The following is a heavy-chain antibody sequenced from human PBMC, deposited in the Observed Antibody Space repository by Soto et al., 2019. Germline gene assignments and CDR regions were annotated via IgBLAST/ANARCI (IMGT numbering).Heavy chain of an antibody. CDR3: VRFGGAAAGPGDY. CDR1: GFTFSSYA. J-gene: IGHJ4*02. V-gene: IGHV3-23*01. Sequence: GSLRLSCAASGFTFSSYAMSWVRQAPGKGLEWVSAISGSGGSTYYADSVKGRFTISRDNAKKSLYLQMNSLRAEDTAVYYCVRFGGAAAGPGDYWGQGTLVTVSS. D-gene: IGHD6-13*01. CDR2: ISGSGGST.